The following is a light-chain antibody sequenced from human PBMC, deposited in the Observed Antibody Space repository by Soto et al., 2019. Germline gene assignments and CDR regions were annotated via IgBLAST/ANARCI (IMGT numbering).Light chain of an antibody. CDR3: SSYTGSNIRYV. CDR1: SNDVGGYNY. V-gene: IGLV2-14*01. J-gene: IGLJ1*01. Sequence: QSVLAQPASVSGSPGQSITISRTGTSNDVGGYNYVSWYQHHPGKAPKLMIYEVSDRPSGVSNRFSGSKSGNTASLTISGLQAEDEADYYCSSYTGSNIRYVFGTGTKVTVL. CDR2: EVS.